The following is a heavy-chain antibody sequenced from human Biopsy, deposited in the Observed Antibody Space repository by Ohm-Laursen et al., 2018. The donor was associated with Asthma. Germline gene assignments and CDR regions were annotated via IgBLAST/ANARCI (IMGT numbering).Heavy chain of an antibody. D-gene: IGHD3-3*01. V-gene: IGHV3-30*03. J-gene: IGHJ4*02. Sequence: SCLRLSCSASGFTFRSYGMHWVRQAPGKGMEWVAVISYAGSNKYYADSVTGRFTISRDNSSNTLYLQMNSLRAEETAVYYCVSQSSGPDFGSGYYYFDYWGQGTLVTVSS. CDR3: VSQSSGPDFGSGYYYFDY. CDR2: ISYAGSNK. CDR1: GFTFRSYG.